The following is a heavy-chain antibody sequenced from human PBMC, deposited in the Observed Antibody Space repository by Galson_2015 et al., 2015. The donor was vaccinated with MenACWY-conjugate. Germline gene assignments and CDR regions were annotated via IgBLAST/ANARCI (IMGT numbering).Heavy chain of an antibody. V-gene: IGHV1-69*13. CDR3: ARGDGRYCSGGSCHYYYGMDV. CDR1: GGTFSSYA. D-gene: IGHD2-15*01. Sequence: SVKVSCKASGGTFSSYAISWVRQAPGQGLEWMGGIIPIFGTANYAQKFQGRVTITADESTSTAYMELSSLRSEDTAVYYCARGDGRYCSGGSCHYYYGMDVWGQGTTVTVSS. CDR2: IIPIFGTA. J-gene: IGHJ6*02.